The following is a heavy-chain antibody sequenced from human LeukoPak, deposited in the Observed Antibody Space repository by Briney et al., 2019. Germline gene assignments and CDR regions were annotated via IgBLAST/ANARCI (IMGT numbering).Heavy chain of an antibody. D-gene: IGHD3-10*01. CDR3: ARASFLWFGELFFSY. V-gene: IGHV1-2*02. CDR2: INPNSGGT. Sequence: ASVKVSCKASGYTFTGYYMHWVRQAPGQGLEWMGWINPNSGGTNYAQKFQGRVTMTRDTSISTAYMELSRLRSDDTAVYYCARASFLWFGELFFSYWGQGTLVTVSS. J-gene: IGHJ4*02. CDR1: GYTFTGYY.